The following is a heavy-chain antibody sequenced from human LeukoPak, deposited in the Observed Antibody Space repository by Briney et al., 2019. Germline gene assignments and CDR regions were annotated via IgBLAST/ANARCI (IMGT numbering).Heavy chain of an antibody. V-gene: IGHV3-21*01. CDR2: ISSSSSYI. J-gene: IGHJ4*02. Sequence: GGSLRLSCAASGFTFSSSAMSWVRQAPGKGLEWVSSISSSSSYIYYADSVKGRFTISRDNAKNSLYLQMISLRAEDTAVYYCARDLSVGAKPDLGFDYWGQGTLVTVSS. CDR1: GFTFSSSA. D-gene: IGHD1-26*01. CDR3: ARDLSVGAKPDLGFDY.